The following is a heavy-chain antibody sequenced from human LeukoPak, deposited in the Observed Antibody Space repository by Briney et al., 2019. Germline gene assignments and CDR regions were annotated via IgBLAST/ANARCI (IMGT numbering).Heavy chain of an antibody. V-gene: IGHV5-51*01. D-gene: IGHD4-17*01. Sequence: GESLKISCKGSGYSFTSYWIGWVRQMPGKGLEWMGIICPGDSDTRYSPSFQGQVTISADKSISTAYLQWSSLKASDTAMYYCARQGGDYGDYGFLDYWGQGTLVTVSS. CDR2: ICPGDSDT. CDR1: GYSFTSYW. CDR3: ARQGGDYGDYGFLDY. J-gene: IGHJ4*02.